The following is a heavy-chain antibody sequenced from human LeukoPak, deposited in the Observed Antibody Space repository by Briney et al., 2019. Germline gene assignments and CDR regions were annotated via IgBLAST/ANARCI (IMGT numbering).Heavy chain of an antibody. V-gene: IGHV4-4*02. CDR2: IYHSGST. CDR3: ARVAPNQWLVNAFDI. J-gene: IGHJ3*02. CDR1: GGSISSSNW. D-gene: IGHD6-19*01. Sequence: PSGTLSLTCAVSGGSISSSNWWSWVRQPPGKGLEWIGEIYHSGSTNYNPSLKSRVTISVDKSKNQFSLKLSSVTAADTAVYYCARVAPNQWLVNAFDIWGQGTMVTVSS.